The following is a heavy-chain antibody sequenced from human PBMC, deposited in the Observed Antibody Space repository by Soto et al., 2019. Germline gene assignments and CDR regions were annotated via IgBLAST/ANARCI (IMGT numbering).Heavy chain of an antibody. D-gene: IGHD3-22*01. V-gene: IGHV4-31*03. Sequence: QVQLQESGPGLVKPSQTLSLTCTVSGGSISSGGYYWSWIRQHPGKGLEWIGYIYYSGSTHYNPSLKSRVTISVDTSKNQVSLKVSSVTAADTAVYYCARLTDYYDSSAHKGIDYWGQGTLVTVSS. CDR1: GGSISSGGYY. CDR2: IYYSGST. J-gene: IGHJ4*02. CDR3: ARLTDYYDSSAHKGIDY.